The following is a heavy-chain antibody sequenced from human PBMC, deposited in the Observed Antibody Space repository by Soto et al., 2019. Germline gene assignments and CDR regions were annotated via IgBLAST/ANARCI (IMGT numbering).Heavy chain of an antibody. CDR1: GGSVTSGRYY. CDR3: ARSGAGSGWL. D-gene: IGHD6-19*01. Sequence: QVQLQESGPGLLKPSETLSLTCTVSGGSVTSGRYYWSWSRQPPGKGLEWIGYIYYTGRTSYSSSLKSRVTISVDTPENQFSLKLSSVTAADTAKYYCARSGAGSGWLGGQGTQVTVSS. CDR2: IYYTGRT. V-gene: IGHV4-61*01. J-gene: IGHJ4*02.